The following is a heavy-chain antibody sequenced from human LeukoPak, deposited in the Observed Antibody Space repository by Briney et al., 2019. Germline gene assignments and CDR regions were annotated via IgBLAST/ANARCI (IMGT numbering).Heavy chain of an antibody. J-gene: IGHJ4*02. Sequence: ASVKVSCKASGHTFNNYHIHWVRQAPGQGLEWMGILTPRGDITNYAQKFQGRVTMTRDTSTSTIYMELSSLRSEDTAVYYCARGGQRWLQFPYDYWGQGTVVTVSS. CDR2: LTPRGDIT. CDR1: GHTFNNYH. D-gene: IGHD5-24*01. CDR3: ARGGQRWLQFPYDY. V-gene: IGHV1-46*02.